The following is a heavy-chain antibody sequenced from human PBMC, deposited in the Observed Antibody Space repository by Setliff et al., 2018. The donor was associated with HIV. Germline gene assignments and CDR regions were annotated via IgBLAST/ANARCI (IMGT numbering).Heavy chain of an antibody. D-gene: IGHD6-19*01. Sequence: SETLSLTCNVSGDSITSQSYYWSWIRQPAGKGLEWIGRIYISGSTYYNPSLKSRVTISVDTSKNQFSLKLRSVTAADTAVYYCEVAGQWGQGTLVTVSS. CDR1: GDSITSQSYY. V-gene: IGHV4-61*02. CDR2: IYISGST. CDR3: EVAGQ. J-gene: IGHJ4*02.